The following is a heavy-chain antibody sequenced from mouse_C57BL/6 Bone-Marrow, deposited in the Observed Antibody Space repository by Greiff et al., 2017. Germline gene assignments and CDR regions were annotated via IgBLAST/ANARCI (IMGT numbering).Heavy chain of an antibody. V-gene: IGHV1-72*01. CDR3: ARSRWSLPYYFDY. CDR2: IDPNSGGT. Sequence: VQLQQPGAELVKPGASVKLSCKASGYNFTSYWMHWVKQRPGRGLEWIGRIDPNSGGTKYNEKFKSKATLTVDKPSSTAYMQLSSLTSEDSAVYYCARSRWSLPYYFDYWGQGTTLTVSS. D-gene: IGHD2-3*01. J-gene: IGHJ2*01. CDR1: GYNFTSYW.